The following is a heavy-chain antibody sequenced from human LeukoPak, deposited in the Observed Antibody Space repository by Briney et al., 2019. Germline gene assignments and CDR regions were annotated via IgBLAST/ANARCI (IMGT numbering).Heavy chain of an antibody. CDR3: ARGARRDGYNEELDY. D-gene: IGHD5-12*01. CDR1: GGSISSGGYY. V-gene: IGHV4-31*03. CDR2: IYYSGST. J-gene: IGHJ4*02. Sequence: SETLSLTCTVSGGSISSGGYYWSWIRQHPGKGLEWIGYIYYSGSTYNNPSLKSRVTISVDTSKNQFSLKLSSVTAADTAVYYCARGARRDGYNEELDYWGQGTLVTVSS.